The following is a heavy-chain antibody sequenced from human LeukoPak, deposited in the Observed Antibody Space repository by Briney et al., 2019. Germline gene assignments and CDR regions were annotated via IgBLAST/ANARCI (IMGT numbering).Heavy chain of an antibody. D-gene: IGHD4/OR15-4a*01. J-gene: IGHJ4*02. V-gene: IGHV4-59*08. CDR2: IYYTGNT. CDR1: GGSISSYY. CDR3: AKTPGKIVLTPGYFDY. Sequence: SETLSLTFTVSGGSISSYYWSWIRQPPGKGLEWIGYIYYTGNTNYNPSLKSRVTISVDTSKNQFSLKLSSVTAADTAVYYCAKTPGKIVLTPGYFDYWGQGTLVTVSS.